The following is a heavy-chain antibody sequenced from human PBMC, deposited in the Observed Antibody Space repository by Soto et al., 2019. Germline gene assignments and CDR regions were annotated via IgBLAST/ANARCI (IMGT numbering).Heavy chain of an antibody. J-gene: IGHJ4*02. CDR2: ISGIGGTT. V-gene: IGHV3-23*01. CDR1: GFTSDSYA. D-gene: IGHD6-19*01. Sequence: GGSLRLSCAASGFTSDSYAMSWVRQAPGKGLEWVSAISGIGGTTYYADSVKGRFTISRDNSKNTLYLQMNSLRAEDTAVYYCAREYSSAWKTFDYWGQGTLVTVSS. CDR3: AREYSSAWKTFDY.